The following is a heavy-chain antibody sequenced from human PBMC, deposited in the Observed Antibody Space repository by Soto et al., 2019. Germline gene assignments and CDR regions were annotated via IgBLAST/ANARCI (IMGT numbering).Heavy chain of an antibody. CDR1: GRSFSDYY. CDR2: INHSGST. V-gene: IGHV4-34*01. Sequence: QVQLQQWGAGLLKPSETLSLTCAVYGRSFSDYYWNWIRQPPGKGLEWIGEINHSGSTNYNPSLKSRVTISVDTSKNHFSLNLSSVTAADTAVYSCARGRVGATNWNWFDPWGQGTLVTVSS. J-gene: IGHJ5*02. D-gene: IGHD1-26*01. CDR3: ARGRVGATNWNWFDP.